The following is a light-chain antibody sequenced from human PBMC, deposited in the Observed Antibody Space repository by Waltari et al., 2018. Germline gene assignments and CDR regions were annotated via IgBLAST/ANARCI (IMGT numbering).Light chain of an antibody. V-gene: IGLV2-14*03. J-gene: IGLJ2*01. CDR2: DVT. CDR1: TRHSGGSDY. Sequence: SALTQPDSVSGSPGQSITISCSGITRHSGGSDYVSWYQQHPGEAPKVIIYDVTNRPSGVSNRFSGSKSGSSASLTIAGLQPEDEADYYCSSFTSSTTGIFGGGTKLTVL. CDR3: SSFTSSTTGI.